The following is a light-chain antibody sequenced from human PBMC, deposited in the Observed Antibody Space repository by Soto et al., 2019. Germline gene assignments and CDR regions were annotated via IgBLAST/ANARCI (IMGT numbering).Light chain of an antibody. V-gene: IGLV2-23*01. CDR2: EGG. CDR1: SSDVGTYNL. CDR3: CYFAAGNTYV. Sequence: QSVLTQPASVSGSPGQSIALSCTGTSSDVGTYNLVSWYQQHPGKAPKLLISEGGKRPSGVSDRFSGSKSGNTASLTISGLQAEDEVDYSCCYFAAGNTYVLGTGTKVTV. J-gene: IGLJ1*01.